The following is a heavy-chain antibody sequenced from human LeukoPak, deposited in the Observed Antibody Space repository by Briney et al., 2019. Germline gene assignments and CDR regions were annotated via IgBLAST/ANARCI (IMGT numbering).Heavy chain of an antibody. Sequence: ASVKVSCKVSGYTLTELSMHWVRQAPGKGLEWMGGFDPEDGETIYAQKFQGRVTMTRDTSISTAYMELSRLRSDDTAVYYCASFPYYSWGQGTLVTVSS. CDR1: GYTLTELS. J-gene: IGHJ4*02. CDR3: ASFPYYS. V-gene: IGHV1-24*01. D-gene: IGHD1-26*01. CDR2: FDPEDGET.